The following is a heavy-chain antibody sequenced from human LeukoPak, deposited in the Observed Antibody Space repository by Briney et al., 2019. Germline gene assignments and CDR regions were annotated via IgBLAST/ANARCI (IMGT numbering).Heavy chain of an antibody. J-gene: IGHJ4*02. CDR1: GGSISSGGYH. D-gene: IGHD3-22*01. Sequence: SETLSLTCTVSGGSISSGGYHWSWIRQHPGKGLEWIGYIYYSGSTYYNPSLKSRVTISVDTSKNQFSLKLSSVTAADTAVYYCARAPPTYYYDGSGYSPFDYWGQGTLVTVSS. CDR3: ARAPPTYYYDGSGYSPFDY. V-gene: IGHV4-31*03. CDR2: IYYSGST.